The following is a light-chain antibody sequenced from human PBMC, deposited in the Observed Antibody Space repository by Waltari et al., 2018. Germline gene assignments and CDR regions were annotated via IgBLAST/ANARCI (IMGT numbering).Light chain of an antibody. J-gene: IGKJ1*01. V-gene: IGKV4-1*01. CDR1: QTISYSSNNKNY. Sequence: IVMTQSPDPLAVSLGERATINCKSSQTISYSSNNKNYLAWYQKKPGQPPRLLISWASSRESGVPDRFSGSGSGTDFTLTISSLQVEDVAIYYCQQYYSVPLTFGQGTKVG. CDR3: QQYYSVPLT. CDR2: WAS.